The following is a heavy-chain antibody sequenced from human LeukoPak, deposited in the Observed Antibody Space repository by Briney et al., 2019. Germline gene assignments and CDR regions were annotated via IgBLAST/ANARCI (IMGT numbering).Heavy chain of an antibody. CDR3: AKDGRIPAPLFDY. D-gene: IGHD1-26*01. J-gene: IGHJ4*02. CDR2: ISGGGGST. Sequence: GGSLRLSCAASGFTFTNYAMSWVRQAPGKGLEWVSTISGGGGSTFYADSVKGRFTISRDNSKNTLSLQMNSLRAEDTAVYYLAKDGRIPAPLFDYWGQGTLVTVPQ. V-gene: IGHV3-23*01. CDR1: GFTFTNYA.